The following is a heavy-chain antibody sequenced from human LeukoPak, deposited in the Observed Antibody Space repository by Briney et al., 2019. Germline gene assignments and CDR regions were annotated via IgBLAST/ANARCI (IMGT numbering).Heavy chain of an antibody. D-gene: IGHD5-24*01. CDR2: ISGDGGST. V-gene: IGHV3-43*02. CDR3: AKDNGYRTPRQVYGMDV. Sequence: GGSLRLSCAASGFTFDDYAMHWVRQAPGKGLEWVSLISGDGGSTYYADSVKGRFTISRDNSKNSLYLQMNSLRTEDTALYYCAKDNGYRTPRQVYGMDVWGQGTTVTVSS. J-gene: IGHJ6*02. CDR1: GFTFDDYA.